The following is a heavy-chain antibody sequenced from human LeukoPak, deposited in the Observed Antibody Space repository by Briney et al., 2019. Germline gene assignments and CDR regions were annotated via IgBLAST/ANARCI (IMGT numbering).Heavy chain of an antibody. J-gene: IGHJ4*02. CDR1: GFTFSSYD. CDR3: ARDQGDGYDY. CDR2: IGTAGDT. D-gene: IGHD5-24*01. V-gene: IGHV3-13*01. Sequence: QTGGSLRLSCAASGFTFSSYDMHWVRQATGKGLEWVSAIGTAGDTYYPGSVKGRFTISRENAKNSLYLQMNSLRAGDTVVYYCARDQGDGYDYWGQGTLVTVSS.